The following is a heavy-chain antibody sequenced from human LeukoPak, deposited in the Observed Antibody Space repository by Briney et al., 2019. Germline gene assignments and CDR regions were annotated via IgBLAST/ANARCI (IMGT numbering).Heavy chain of an antibody. D-gene: IGHD3-22*01. CDR1: GFTFSSYW. J-gene: IGHJ6*02. Sequence: HPGGSLRLSCAASGFTFSSYWMSWVRQAPGKGLEWVANIKQDGSEKYYVDSVKGRLTISRDNAKNSLYLQMNSLRAEDTAVYYCARVDYYDTHYGMDVWGQGTTVTVSS. CDR2: IKQDGSEK. CDR3: ARVDYYDTHYGMDV. V-gene: IGHV3-7*01.